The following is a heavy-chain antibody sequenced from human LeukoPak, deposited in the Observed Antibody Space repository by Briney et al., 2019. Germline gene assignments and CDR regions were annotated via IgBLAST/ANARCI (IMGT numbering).Heavy chain of an antibody. D-gene: IGHD2-15*01. Sequence: SETLSLTCTVSGGSISSYYWSWIRQPPGKGLEWIGYIYYSGSTNYNPSLKSRVTISVDKSKNQFSLKLSSVTAADTAAYYCARSDAGYLECRGGSCYYNYWYLDLWGRGTLVTVSS. CDR2: IYYSGST. J-gene: IGHJ2*01. CDR1: GGSISSYY. CDR3: ARSDAGYLECRGGSCYYNYWYLDL. V-gene: IGHV4-59*08.